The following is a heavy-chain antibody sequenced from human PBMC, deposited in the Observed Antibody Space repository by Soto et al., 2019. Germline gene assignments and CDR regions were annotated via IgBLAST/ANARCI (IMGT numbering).Heavy chain of an antibody. Sequence: QLQLQESGPGLVKPSETLSLTCTVSGGSISSSSYYWGWIRQPPGKGLEWIGSIYYSGSTYYNPSLKSRVTISVDTSKNQFSLKLSSVTAADTAVYYCAGPYSSGWYEAFDYWGQGTLVTVSS. V-gene: IGHV4-39*01. J-gene: IGHJ4*02. D-gene: IGHD6-19*01. CDR3: AGPYSSGWYEAFDY. CDR1: GGSISSSSYY. CDR2: IYYSGST.